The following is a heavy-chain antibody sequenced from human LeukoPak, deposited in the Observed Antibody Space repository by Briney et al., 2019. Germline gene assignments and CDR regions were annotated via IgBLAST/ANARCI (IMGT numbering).Heavy chain of an antibody. Sequence: GASVKVSCKASGGTFSRYAISWVRQAPGQGLEWMGGIIPIFGTANYAQKFQGRVTITADESTSTAYMEVSSLRSDDTAVYYCARSDYDILTGYGWFDPWGQGTLVTVSS. D-gene: IGHD3-9*01. CDR3: ARSDYDILTGYGWFDP. V-gene: IGHV1-69*01. J-gene: IGHJ5*02. CDR1: GGTFSRYA. CDR2: IIPIFGTA.